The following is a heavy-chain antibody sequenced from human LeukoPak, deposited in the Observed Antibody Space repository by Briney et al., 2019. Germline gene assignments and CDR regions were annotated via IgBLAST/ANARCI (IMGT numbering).Heavy chain of an antibody. CDR1: GGSISSSSYY. CDR2: IYYSGST. D-gene: IGHD6-19*01. CDR3: ARIPPVAGSSSAFDY. J-gene: IGHJ4*02. Sequence: SETLSLTCTVSGGSISSSSYYWGWIRQPPGKGLEWIGSIYYSGSTYYNPSLKSRVTLSVDTSKNQFSLKLSSVTAADTAVYYCARIPPVAGSSSAFDYWGQGTLVTVSS. V-gene: IGHV4-39*07.